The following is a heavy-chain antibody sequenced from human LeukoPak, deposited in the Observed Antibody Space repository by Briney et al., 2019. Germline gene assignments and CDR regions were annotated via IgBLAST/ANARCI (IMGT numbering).Heavy chain of an antibody. Sequence: GGSLRLSCAASGFTFSSYSMNWVRQAPGKGLEWISYISSSSSTIYYADSVRGRFTISRDNAKNSLYLQMNSLRAEDTAVYFCARVGALSSSWLLYWGQGALVTVSS. CDR3: ARVGALSSSWLLY. V-gene: IGHV3-48*01. D-gene: IGHD6-13*01. CDR2: ISSSSSTI. J-gene: IGHJ4*02. CDR1: GFTFSSYS.